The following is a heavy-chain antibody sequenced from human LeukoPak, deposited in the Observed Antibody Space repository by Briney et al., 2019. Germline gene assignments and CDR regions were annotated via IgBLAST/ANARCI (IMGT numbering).Heavy chain of an antibody. CDR1: GFTFSTSW. J-gene: IGHJ4*02. D-gene: IGHD1-7*01. V-gene: IGHV3-7*01. CDR2: MKPDGSEK. Sequence: PGGSLRLSCAASGFTFSTSWMSWVRQAPGKGLEWVANMKPDGSEKYYVDSVKGRFTISRDNAKNTLYLQVNSLRPEDTALYYCARSGNRNYGYWGQGTLVTVSS. CDR3: ARSGNRNYGY.